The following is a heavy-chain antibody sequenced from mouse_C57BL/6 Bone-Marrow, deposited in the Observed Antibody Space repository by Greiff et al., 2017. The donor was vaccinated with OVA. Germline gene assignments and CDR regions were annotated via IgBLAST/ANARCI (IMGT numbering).Heavy chain of an antibody. V-gene: IGHV1-81*01. CDR3: ARSHGSSGGFAD. Sequence: QVQLQQSGAELARPGASVKLSCKASGYTFTSYGISWVKQRTGQGLEWIGEIYPRSGNTYYNEKFKGKATLTADKSSSTAYMELRSLTSEDSAVYFCARSHGSSGGFADWGQGTLVTVSA. CDR2: IYPRSGNT. CDR1: GYTFTSYG. J-gene: IGHJ3*01. D-gene: IGHD1-1*01.